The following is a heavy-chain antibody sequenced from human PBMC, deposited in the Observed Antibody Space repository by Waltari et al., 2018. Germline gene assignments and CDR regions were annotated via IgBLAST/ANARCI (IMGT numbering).Heavy chain of an antibody. Sequence: QVQLVASGGDVVQPGQSLRLSCAASGFTFSPYGMIWVRQAPGKGLEWVAVIWYDGSNKYYGESVKGRFTISRDNSKNTLYLQMNSLRVEDTAVYYCARSNEFSSGPAKYWGQGTLVTVSS. D-gene: IGHD3-22*01. CDR1: GFTFSPYG. V-gene: IGHV3-33*01. J-gene: IGHJ4*02. CDR2: IWYDGSNK. CDR3: ARSNEFSSGPAKY.